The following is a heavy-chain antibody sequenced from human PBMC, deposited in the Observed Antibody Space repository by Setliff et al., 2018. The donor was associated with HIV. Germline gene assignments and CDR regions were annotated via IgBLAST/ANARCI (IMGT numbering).Heavy chain of an antibody. Sequence: PGGSLRLSCAASGFIFSNYRMNWVRQAPGKGLEWVSSISSSSTYTFYADSVKGRFTISRDNSKKSLFLQMNSLRAEDTALYYCARIVYYDSNLDHWGQGTLVTVSS. V-gene: IGHV3-21*04. CDR1: GFIFSNYR. CDR2: ISSSSTYT. CDR3: ARIVYYDSNLDH. J-gene: IGHJ4*02. D-gene: IGHD3-22*01.